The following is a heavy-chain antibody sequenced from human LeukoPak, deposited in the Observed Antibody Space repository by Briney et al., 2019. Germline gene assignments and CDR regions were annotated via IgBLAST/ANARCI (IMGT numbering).Heavy chain of an antibody. CDR1: GYTFTSYD. Sequence: ASVKVSCKASGYTFTSYDINWVRQATGQGLEWMGWMNPNSGNTGYAQKFQGRVTMARNTSISTAYMELSSLRSEDTAVYYCARAKPPMVRGVNDNWFDPWGQGTLVTVSS. D-gene: IGHD3-10*01. CDR2: MNPNSGNT. V-gene: IGHV1-8*01. J-gene: IGHJ5*02. CDR3: ARAKPPMVRGVNDNWFDP.